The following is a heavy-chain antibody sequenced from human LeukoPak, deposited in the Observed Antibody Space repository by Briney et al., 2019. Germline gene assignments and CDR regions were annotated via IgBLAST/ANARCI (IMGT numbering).Heavy chain of an antibody. CDR3: ANYCSSTSCYAGDC. V-gene: IGHV3-23*01. Sequence: GGSLRLSCAASGFTFSSYAMSWVRQAPGKGLEWVSAISGSGGSTYYADSVKGRFTISRDNSKNTLYLQMNSLRAEDTAVYYCANYCSSTSCYAGDCWGQGTLVTVSS. CDR2: ISGSGGST. J-gene: IGHJ4*02. D-gene: IGHD2-2*01. CDR1: GFTFSSYA.